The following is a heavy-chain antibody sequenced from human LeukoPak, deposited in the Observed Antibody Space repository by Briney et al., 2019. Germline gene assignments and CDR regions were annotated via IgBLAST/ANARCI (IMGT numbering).Heavy chain of an antibody. V-gene: IGHV1-2*02. D-gene: IGHD3-3*01. Sequence: ASVKVSCKASGYTFTDYYMHWLRQAPGQGLEWMGWMHPNSGGTNYAQKFQGRVTMTRDTSISTAYMDLSSLRSDDTAVYYCARHPSSFWSGYYRGNWFDPWGQGTLVTVSS. CDR1: GYTFTDYY. CDR3: ARHPSSFWSGYYRGNWFDP. CDR2: MHPNSGGT. J-gene: IGHJ5*02.